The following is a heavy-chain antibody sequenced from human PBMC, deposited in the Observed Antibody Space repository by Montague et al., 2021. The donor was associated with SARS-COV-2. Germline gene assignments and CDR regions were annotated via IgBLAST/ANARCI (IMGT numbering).Heavy chain of an antibody. CDR1: GFTFSSYA. V-gene: IGHV3-30*04. J-gene: IGHJ6*02. CDR2: ISYDGSNK. Sequence: SLRLSCAASGFTFSSYAMHWVRQAPGKGLEWVAVISYDGSNKYYADSVKGRFTISRDNSKNTLYLQMNSLRAGDTAVYYCARGIMEYYDFWSGYYPGYYYYGMDVWGQGTTVTVSS. D-gene: IGHD3-3*01. CDR3: ARGIMEYYDFWSGYYPGYYYYGMDV.